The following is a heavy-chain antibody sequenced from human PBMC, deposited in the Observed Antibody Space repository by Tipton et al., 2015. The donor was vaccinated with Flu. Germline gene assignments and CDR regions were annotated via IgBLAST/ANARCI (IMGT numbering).Heavy chain of an antibody. Sequence: SLRLSCAASGFAFYSYAMHWVRQAPGEGLEWVAIISKDETNKFYADSVKGRFTVSRDNSENTLFLQMNSLRPDDTAVYYCVRAIAAAGSRWGQGTLVTVSS. CDR3: VRAIAAAGSR. V-gene: IGHV3-30-3*01. CDR2: ISKDETNK. CDR1: GFAFYSYA. J-gene: IGHJ4*02. D-gene: IGHD6-13*01.